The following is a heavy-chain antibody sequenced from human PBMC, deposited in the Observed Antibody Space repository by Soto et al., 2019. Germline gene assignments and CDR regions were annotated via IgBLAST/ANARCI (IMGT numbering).Heavy chain of an antibody. Sequence: EVQLVESGGGLVKPGGSLRLSCAASGFTFSSYSMNWVRQAPGKGLEWVSSISSSSSYIYYADSVKGRFTISRDNAKNSLYLQMNSLRAEDTAVYYCARASVEVAAVSEYFQHWGQGTLVTVSS. V-gene: IGHV3-21*01. CDR3: ARASVEVAAVSEYFQH. CDR2: ISSSSSYI. D-gene: IGHD2-15*01. J-gene: IGHJ1*01. CDR1: GFTFSSYS.